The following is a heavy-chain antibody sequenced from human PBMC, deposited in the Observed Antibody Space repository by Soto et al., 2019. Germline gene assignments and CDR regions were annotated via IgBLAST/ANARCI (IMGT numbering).Heavy chain of an antibody. V-gene: IGHV3-7*01. D-gene: IGHD2-8*01. CDR1: GFTFSNYW. J-gene: IGHJ4*02. CDR3: ARDGRRMVYAFRGVDSDY. CDR2: IKRDGSET. Sequence: TGGSLRLSCAASGFTFSNYWMSWVRQFPGKGLEWLANIKRDGSETTYGDSVKGRFTISRDNAKSSLYLQMNSLRVEDTAVYYCARDGRRMVYAFRGVDSDYWGQGIQVTVSS.